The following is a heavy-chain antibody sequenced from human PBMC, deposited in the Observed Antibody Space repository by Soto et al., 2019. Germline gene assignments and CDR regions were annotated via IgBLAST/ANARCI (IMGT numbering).Heavy chain of an antibody. Sequence: EVQLVESGGGLVQPGRSLRLSCAAPGFTFDDYAMNWVRQAPGKGLEWVSSISWNSGNIVYADSVKGRFTISRDNAKNSLYLQMNGLRAEDTAFYYCAKGHTTAVFSYFDLWGRGILVTVSS. J-gene: IGHJ2*01. CDR2: ISWNSGNI. CDR3: AKGHTTAVFSYFDL. V-gene: IGHV3-9*01. CDR1: GFTFDDYA. D-gene: IGHD1-1*01.